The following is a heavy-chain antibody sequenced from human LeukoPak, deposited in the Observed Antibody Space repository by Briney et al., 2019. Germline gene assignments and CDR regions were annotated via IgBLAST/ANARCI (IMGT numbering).Heavy chain of an antibody. V-gene: IGHV4-4*07. CDR3: ARVKTNWNYGPFDY. CDR1: GGSISTYY. CDR2: IYFSGST. Sequence: PSETLSPTCTVSGGSISTYYWSWIRQPAGKGLEWIGRIYFSGSTNYNPSLKSRATMSVDTSKSQFSLKLSSVIAADTAVYYCARVKTNWNYGPFDYWGQGTLVTVSS. D-gene: IGHD1-7*01. J-gene: IGHJ4*02.